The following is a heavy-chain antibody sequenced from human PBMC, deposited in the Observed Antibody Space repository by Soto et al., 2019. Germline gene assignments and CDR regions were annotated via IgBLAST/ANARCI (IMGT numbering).Heavy chain of an antibody. D-gene: IGHD3-16*01. Sequence: QVQLVQSGAEVKKPGASVKVSCKASGYTFTSYDINWVRLATGQGLEWRGWMNPNSGNTAYAQKSQGRVTMTRNTPITTAYMELSSLRSEDTAVSYCARLKQDYAVAWGQGTLVTASS. V-gene: IGHV1-8*01. CDR3: ARLKQDYAVA. J-gene: IGHJ5*02. CDR1: GYTFTSYD. CDR2: MNPNSGNT.